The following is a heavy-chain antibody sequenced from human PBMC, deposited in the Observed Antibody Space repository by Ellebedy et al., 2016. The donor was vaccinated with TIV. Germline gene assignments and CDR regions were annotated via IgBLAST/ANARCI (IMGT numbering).Heavy chain of an antibody. CDR3: AKGATDYTEGHYYYGMDV. J-gene: IGHJ6*02. D-gene: IGHD4-11*01. CDR2: ISGDGISN. V-gene: IGHV3-23*01. Sequence: PGGSLRLSCAASRFTFSIYAMSWVRQAPGKGLEWVSAISGDGISNYYADSVKGRFTISRDHSKNTLYVQMNSLRAEDTAVYYCAKGATDYTEGHYYYGMDVWGQGTTVTVSS. CDR1: RFTFSIYA.